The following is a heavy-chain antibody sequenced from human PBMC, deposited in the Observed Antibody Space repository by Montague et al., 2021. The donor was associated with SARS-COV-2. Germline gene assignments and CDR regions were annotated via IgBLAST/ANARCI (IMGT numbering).Heavy chain of an antibody. V-gene: IGHV4-34*01. D-gene: IGHD6-19*01. CDR3: ARGSRQWLVRPPHYYYFDY. CDR2: INHSGST. Sequence: SETLSPTRAVYGGSFSGYYWSWIRQPPGKGLEWIGEINHSGSTNYNPSLKSRVTISVDTSKNQFSLKLSSVTAADTAVYYCARGSRQWLVRPPHYYYFDYWGQGTLVTVSS. CDR1: GGSFSGYY. J-gene: IGHJ4*02.